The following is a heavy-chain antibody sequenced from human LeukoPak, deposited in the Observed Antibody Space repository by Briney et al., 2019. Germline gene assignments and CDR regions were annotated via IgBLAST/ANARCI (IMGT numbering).Heavy chain of an antibody. Sequence: SETLSLTCAVYGGSFSGYYWSWIRQPPGKGLEWIGEINHSGSTNYNPSLKSRVTISVDTSKNRFSLKLSSVTAADTAVYYCARGTDSSGTDYWGQGTLVTVSS. CDR1: GGSFSGYY. J-gene: IGHJ4*02. CDR3: ARGTDSSGTDY. D-gene: IGHD3-22*01. CDR2: INHSGST. V-gene: IGHV4-34*01.